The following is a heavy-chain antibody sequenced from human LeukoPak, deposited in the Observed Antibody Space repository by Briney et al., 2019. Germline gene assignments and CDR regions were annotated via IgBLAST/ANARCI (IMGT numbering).Heavy chain of an antibody. V-gene: IGHV3-21*01. Sequence: GGSLRLSCAASGFTFSSYAMSWVRQAPGKGLEWVSSISSGSSYIYYADSVKGRFTISRDNAKNSLYLQMNSLRAEDTAVYYCARDSHSGYDFGYYYYYGMDVWGQGTTVTVSS. CDR2: ISSGSSYI. CDR1: GFTFSSYA. J-gene: IGHJ6*02. D-gene: IGHD5-12*01. CDR3: ARDSHSGYDFGYYYYYGMDV.